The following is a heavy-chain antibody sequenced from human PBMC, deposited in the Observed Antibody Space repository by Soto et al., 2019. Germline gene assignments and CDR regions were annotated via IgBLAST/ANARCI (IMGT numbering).Heavy chain of an antibody. CDR3: AREPGGVTAMVTLGHAFDI. CDR1: GFTFSSYG. CDR2: IWYDGSNK. Sequence: GGSLRLSCAASGFTFSSYGMHWVRQAPGKGLEWVAVIWYDGSNKYYADSVKGRFTISRDNSKNTLYLQMNSLRAEDTAVYYCAREPGGVTAMVTLGHAFDIWGQGTMVTVSS. V-gene: IGHV3-33*01. D-gene: IGHD5-18*01. J-gene: IGHJ3*02.